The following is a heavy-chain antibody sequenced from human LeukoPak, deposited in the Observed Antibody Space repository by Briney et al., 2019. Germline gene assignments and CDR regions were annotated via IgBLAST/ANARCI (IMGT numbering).Heavy chain of an antibody. Sequence: GASLRLSCAASGFTFSNYAMSWVRQAPGKGLEWVSAITGSGGNTYYADTVKGRFTISRDNSKNTVFLQMNSLRAEDTAVYYCAKWGDYDVLTGYYVSDYWGQGTLVTVSS. J-gene: IGHJ4*02. D-gene: IGHD3-9*01. V-gene: IGHV3-23*01. CDR3: AKWGDYDVLTGYYVSDY. CDR2: ITGSGGNT. CDR1: GFTFSNYA.